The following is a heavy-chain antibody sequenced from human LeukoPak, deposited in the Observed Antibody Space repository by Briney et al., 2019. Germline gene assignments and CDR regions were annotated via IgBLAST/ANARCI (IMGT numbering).Heavy chain of an antibody. CDR1: GFTFDDYA. V-gene: IGHV3-9*01. Sequence: GGSLRLSCAASGFTFDDYAMHWVRQAPGKGLEWVSGISWNSGSIGYADSVKGRFTISRDNAKNSLYLQMNSLRAEDTAVYYCARGLRWGFDYWGQGTLVTVSS. D-gene: IGHD4-23*01. CDR3: ARGLRWGFDY. J-gene: IGHJ4*02. CDR2: ISWNSGSI.